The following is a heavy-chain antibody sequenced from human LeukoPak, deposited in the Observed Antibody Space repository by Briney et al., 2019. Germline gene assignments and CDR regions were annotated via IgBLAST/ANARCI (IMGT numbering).Heavy chain of an antibody. CDR3: ARARGYRNWFDP. Sequence: GGSLRLSCAAPGFTFSSYSMNWVRQAPGKGLEWASSISSSSSYIYYADSVKGRFTISRDNAKNSLYLQMNSLRAEDTAVYYCARARGYRNWFDPWGQGTLVTVSS. V-gene: IGHV3-21*01. CDR2: ISSSSSYI. J-gene: IGHJ5*02. D-gene: IGHD5-18*01. CDR1: GFTFSSYS.